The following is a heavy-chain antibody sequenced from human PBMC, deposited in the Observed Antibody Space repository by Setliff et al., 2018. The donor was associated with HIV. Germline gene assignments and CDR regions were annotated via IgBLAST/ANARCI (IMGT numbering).Heavy chain of an antibody. V-gene: IGHV4-59*02. Sequence: TLSLTCSVSGASVNYNTWSWIRQAPGKGLQLIGFIYNSVTTNYNPSLKSRATISLDTSKNQFSLKLSSVTAADTAIYYCARDTGITAAGTEYFDSWGQGILVTVSS. CDR2: IYNSVTT. CDR3: ARDTGITAAGTEYFDS. J-gene: IGHJ4*02. D-gene: IGHD6-13*01. CDR1: GASVNYNT.